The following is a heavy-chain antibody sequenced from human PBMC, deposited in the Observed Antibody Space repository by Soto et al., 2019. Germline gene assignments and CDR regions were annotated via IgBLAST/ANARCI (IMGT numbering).Heavy chain of an antibody. Sequence: GGSLRLSCAASGFTFSSYGMHWVRQAPGKGLEWVAVISYGGSNKYYADSVKGRFTISRDNSKNTLYLQMNSLRAEDTAVYYCAKDGLLVYYYDSSGYFDYWGQGTLVTVSS. D-gene: IGHD3-22*01. CDR2: ISYGGSNK. CDR3: AKDGLLVYYYDSSGYFDY. CDR1: GFTFSSYG. J-gene: IGHJ4*02. V-gene: IGHV3-30*18.